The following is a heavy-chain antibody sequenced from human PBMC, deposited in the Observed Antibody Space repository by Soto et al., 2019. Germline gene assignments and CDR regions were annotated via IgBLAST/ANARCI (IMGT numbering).Heavy chain of an antibody. CDR2: INHSGST. V-gene: IGHV4-34*01. D-gene: IGHD3-3*01. Sequence: SETLSVTCAFYDGSFSVYYWGWIRQPPGKGLDWIGEINHSGSTNYNPSLKSRVTISVDTSKNQFSLKLSSVTAADTAVYYCARALSHDFWSGYRNNYGMDVWGQGTTVTVSS. CDR3: ARALSHDFWSGYRNNYGMDV. J-gene: IGHJ6*01. CDR1: DGSFSVYY.